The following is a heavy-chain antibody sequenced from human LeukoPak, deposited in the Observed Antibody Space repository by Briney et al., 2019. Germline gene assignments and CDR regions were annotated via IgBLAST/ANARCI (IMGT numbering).Heavy chain of an antibody. CDR3: ARYAVVYNAFDI. D-gene: IGHD6-19*01. J-gene: IGHJ3*02. CDR1: GGSISSSSYY. Sequence: SETLSLTYTVSGGSISSSSYYWGWIRQPPGKGLEWNGSIYYSGSTNYNPSVKSRVNISVDTSKNQFSLKLSSVTAADTAVYYCARYAVVYNAFDIWGQGTMVTVSS. V-gene: IGHV4-39*07. CDR2: IYYSGST.